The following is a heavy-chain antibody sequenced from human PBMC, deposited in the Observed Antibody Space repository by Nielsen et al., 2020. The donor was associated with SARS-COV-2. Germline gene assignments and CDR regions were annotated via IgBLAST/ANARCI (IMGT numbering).Heavy chain of an antibody. D-gene: IGHD3-22*01. Sequence: GGSLRLSCAASGFTFSSYAMHWVRQAPGKGLEWVAVISYDGSNKYYADSVKGRFTISRDNSKSTLYLQMNSLRAEDTAVYYCARASMIVVVITPFDYWGQGTLVTVSS. CDR3: ARASMIVVVITPFDY. V-gene: IGHV3-30-3*01. CDR1: GFTFSSYA. CDR2: ISYDGSNK. J-gene: IGHJ4*02.